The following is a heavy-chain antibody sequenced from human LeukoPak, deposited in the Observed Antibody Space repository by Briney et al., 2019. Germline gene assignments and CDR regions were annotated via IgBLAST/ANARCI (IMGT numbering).Heavy chain of an antibody. V-gene: IGHV4-34*01. Sequence: SETLSLTCAVYGGSFSGYYWSWIRPPPGKGLEWIGEINHSGSTNYNPSLKSRVTISVDTSKNQVSLKLSSVTAADTAVYYCARGRGGADIVVVPAAIGRGAFDIWGQGTMVTVSS. CDR3: ARGRGGADIVVVPAAIGRGAFDI. CDR1: GGSFSGYY. CDR2: INHSGST. J-gene: IGHJ3*02. D-gene: IGHD2-2*02.